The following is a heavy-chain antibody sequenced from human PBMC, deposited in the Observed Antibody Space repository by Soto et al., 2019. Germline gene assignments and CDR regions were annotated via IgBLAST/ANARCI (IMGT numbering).Heavy chain of an antibody. J-gene: IGHJ4*02. D-gene: IGHD3-22*01. CDR2: IYYSGST. V-gene: IGHV4-31*03. CDR1: GGSISSGGYY. Sequence: SETLSLTCTVSGGSISSGGYYWSWIRQHPGKGLEWIGYIYYSGSTYYNPSLKSRVTISVDTSKNQFSLKLSSVTAADTAVYYCAXAPSSNYDSSGPTHFDYWGQGTLVTVSS. CDR3: AXAPSSNYDSSGPTHFDY.